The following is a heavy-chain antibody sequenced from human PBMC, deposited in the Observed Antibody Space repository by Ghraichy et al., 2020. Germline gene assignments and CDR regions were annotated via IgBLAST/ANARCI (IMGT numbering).Heavy chain of an antibody. Sequence: SETLSLTCTVSGGSISSSSYYWGWIRQPPGKGLEWIGSIYYSGSTYYNPSLKSRVTISVDTSKNQFSLKLSSVTAADTAVYYCARDAGVSLPTVSKDYYGMDVWGQGTTVTVSS. J-gene: IGHJ6*02. D-gene: IGHD4-17*01. CDR1: GGSISSSSYY. V-gene: IGHV4-39*07. CDR2: IYYSGST. CDR3: ARDAGVSLPTVSKDYYGMDV.